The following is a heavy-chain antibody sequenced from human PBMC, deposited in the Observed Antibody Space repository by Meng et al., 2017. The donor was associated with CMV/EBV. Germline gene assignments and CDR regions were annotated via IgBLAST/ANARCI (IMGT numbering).Heavy chain of an antibody. CDR3: ARGPEVDYGDYVGLDY. D-gene: IGHD4-17*01. J-gene: IGHJ4*02. V-gene: IGHV4-4*07. CDR2: IYTSGST. Sequence: VQLHGSGRGLCRPSGTLSLTGTVSGGSTSSYYWSWIRQPAGKGLEWIGLIYTSGSTNYNPSLKSRVTMSVDTSKNQFSLKLSSVTAADTAVYYCARGPEVDYGDYVGLDYWGQGTLVTVSS. CDR1: GGSTSSYY.